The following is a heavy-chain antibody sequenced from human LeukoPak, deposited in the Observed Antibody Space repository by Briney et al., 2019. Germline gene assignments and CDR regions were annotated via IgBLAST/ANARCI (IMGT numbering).Heavy chain of an antibody. J-gene: IGHJ5*02. CDR1: GYSFTSYW. Sequence: GESLKISCKGSGYSFTSYWIGWVRQMPGKGLEWMGIDTRYSPSFQGQVTISADKSISTAYLQWSSLKASDTAMYYCARQAANTQGIAAAGPGWFDPWGQGTLVTVSS. CDR2: DT. D-gene: IGHD6-13*01. V-gene: IGHV5-51*01. CDR3: ARQAANTQGIAAAGPGWFDP.